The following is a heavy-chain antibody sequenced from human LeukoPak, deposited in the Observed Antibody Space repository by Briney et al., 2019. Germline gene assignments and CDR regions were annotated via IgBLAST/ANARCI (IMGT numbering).Heavy chain of an antibody. CDR3: ARGGLTLYSYGPYFDY. Sequence: PSETLSLTCTVSGGSISSGGYYWSWIRQHPGKGLEWIGYIYYSGSTYYNPSLQSRLTISVDTSKNQFSLKLSPVTAADTAVYYCARGGLTLYSYGPYFDYWGQGTLATVSS. V-gene: IGHV4-31*03. J-gene: IGHJ4*02. D-gene: IGHD5-18*01. CDR1: GGSISSGGYY. CDR2: IYYSGST.